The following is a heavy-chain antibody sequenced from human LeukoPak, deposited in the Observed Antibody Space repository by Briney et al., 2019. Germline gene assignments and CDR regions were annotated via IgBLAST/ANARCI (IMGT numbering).Heavy chain of an antibody. CDR1: GFTFSRYW. J-gene: IGHJ4*02. CDR2: IKEDGSEN. V-gene: IGHV3-7*03. CDR3: TKRVKYGGTWDHFAD. Sequence: GGSLRLSCAASGFTFSRYWMTWVRQAPGKGLEWVANIKEDGSENSYVESVKGRFTISRDNAKSTLILQMNSLRVEDTALYYCTKRVKYGGTWDHFADWGQGTLVTVSS. D-gene: IGHD1-26*01.